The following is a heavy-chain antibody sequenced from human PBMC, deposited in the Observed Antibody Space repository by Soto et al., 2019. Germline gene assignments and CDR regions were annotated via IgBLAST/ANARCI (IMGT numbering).Heavy chain of an antibody. CDR1: GGSIGSGGYY. D-gene: IGHD3-22*01. CDR2: IYYSGST. J-gene: IGHJ4*02. CDR3: ARGRGTISGYYPFFDY. V-gene: IGHV4-31*03. Sequence: SATRSLTCTVSGGSIGSGGYYWSWIRQHPGKGLEWIGYIYYSGSTYYNPSLKSRVTISVDTSKNQFSLKLSSVTAADTAVYYCARGRGTISGYYPFFDYWGQGTLVTVS.